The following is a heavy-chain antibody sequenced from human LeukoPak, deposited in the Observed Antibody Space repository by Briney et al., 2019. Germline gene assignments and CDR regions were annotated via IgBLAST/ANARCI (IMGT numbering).Heavy chain of an antibody. D-gene: IGHD3-22*01. J-gene: IGHJ4*02. CDR1: GYTLTELS. Sequence: GASVKVSCKVSGYTLTELSMHWVRQAPGQGLEWMGGIIPIFGTANYAQKFQGRVTITADESTSTAYMELSSLRSEDTAVYYCARTYDSSGYFGYWGQGTLVTVSS. CDR3: ARTYDSSGYFGY. CDR2: IIPIFGTA. V-gene: IGHV1-69*13.